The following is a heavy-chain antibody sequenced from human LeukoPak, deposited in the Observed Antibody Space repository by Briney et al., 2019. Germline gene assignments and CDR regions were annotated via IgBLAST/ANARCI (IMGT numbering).Heavy chain of an antibody. CDR2: IIPIFGTA. V-gene: IGHV1-69*05. CDR1: GGTFSSYA. Sequence: SVKVSCKASGGTFSSYAISWVRQAPGQGLEWMGGIIPIFGTANYAQKFQGRVTITTDESTSTAYMELSSLRSEDTAVYYCARDSGYCSSTSCSDWEDYYMDVWGKGTTVTVSS. D-gene: IGHD2-2*01. CDR3: ARDSGYCSSTSCSDWEDYYMDV. J-gene: IGHJ6*03.